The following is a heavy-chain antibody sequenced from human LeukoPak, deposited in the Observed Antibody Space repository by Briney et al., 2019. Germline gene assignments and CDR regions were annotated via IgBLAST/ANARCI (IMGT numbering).Heavy chain of an antibody. V-gene: IGHV3-21*01. D-gene: IGHD6-13*01. CDR3: ARDGIAAAGPLPFDY. CDR1: GFTFSSYS. J-gene: IGHJ4*02. Sequence: PGGSLRLSCAASGFTFSSYSMNWVRQAPGKGLEWVSHISSSSSYIYYADSVKGRFIISRDNVKNSLYLQMDSLRAEDTAVYYCARDGIAAAGPLPFDYWGQGTLVTVSS. CDR2: ISSSSSYI.